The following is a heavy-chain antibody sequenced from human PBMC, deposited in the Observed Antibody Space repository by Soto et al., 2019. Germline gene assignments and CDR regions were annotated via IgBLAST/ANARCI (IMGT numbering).Heavy chain of an antibody. CDR3: ARSEQLVNYGMDV. CDR1: GGSISSGDYY. CDR2: IYYSGST. J-gene: IGHJ6*02. D-gene: IGHD6-6*01. V-gene: IGHV4-30-4*01. Sequence: PSETLSLTCTVSGGSISSGDYYWSWIRQPPGKGLEWIGYIYYSGSTYYNPSLKSRVTISVDTSKNQFSLKLSSATAADTAVYYCARSEQLVNYGMDVWGRGTTVTVSS.